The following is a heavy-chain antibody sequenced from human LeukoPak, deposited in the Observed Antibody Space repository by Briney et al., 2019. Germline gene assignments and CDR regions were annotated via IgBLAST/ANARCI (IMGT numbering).Heavy chain of an antibody. CDR1: GYSFTNYW. J-gene: IGHJ4*02. V-gene: IGHV5-51*01. CDR3: ARRGIAAADPFDY. CDR2: IYPGDSDT. Sequence: GESLKTSCKGSGYSFTNYWIGWVRQMPGKGLEWMGIIYPGDSDTRYSPSFQGQVTISADKSISTAYLQWSSLKASDTAMYYCARRGIAAADPFDYWGQGTLVTVSS. D-gene: IGHD6-13*01.